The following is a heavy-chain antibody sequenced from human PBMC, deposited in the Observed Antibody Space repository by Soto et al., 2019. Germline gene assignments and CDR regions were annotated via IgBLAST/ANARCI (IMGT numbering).Heavy chain of an antibody. D-gene: IGHD3-10*01. CDR2: ISYDGSNK. J-gene: IGHJ5*02. CDR3: ARDSLGSTLLDKVRGVSNWFDP. Sequence: GGSLRLSCAASGFTFSSYAMHWVRQAPGKGLEWVAVISYDGSNKYYADSVKGRFTISRDNSKNTLYLQMNSLRAEDTAVYYCARDSLGSTLLDKVRGVSNWFDPWGQGTLVTVSS. V-gene: IGHV3-30-3*01. CDR1: GFTFSSYA.